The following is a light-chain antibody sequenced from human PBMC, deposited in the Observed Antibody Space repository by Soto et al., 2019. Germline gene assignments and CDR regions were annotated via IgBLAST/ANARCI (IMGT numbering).Light chain of an antibody. J-gene: IGLJ2*01. CDR2: DVS. CDR1: SSDVGAYNF. V-gene: IGLV2-11*01. CDR3: CSYAGTYIPL. Sequence: QSALTQPRSVSGSPGQSVTISCTGTSSDVGAYNFVSWYQHNPGKAPKLMIFDVSARPSGVPDRFSGSKSANTASLTISGLQTEGEADYYCCSYAGTYIPLFGGGTKLTVL.